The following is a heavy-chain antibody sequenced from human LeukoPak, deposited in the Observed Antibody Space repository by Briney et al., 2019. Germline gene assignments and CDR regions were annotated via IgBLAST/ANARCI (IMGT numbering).Heavy chain of an antibody. J-gene: IGHJ4*02. Sequence: ASVKVSCKASGYTFTSYYMRWVRQAPGQGLEWMGIINPSGGSTSYAQKFQGRVTMTRDTSTSTVYMELSSLRPEDTAVYYCARDYCSGGSCYPHRNYYFDYWGQGTLVTVSS. CDR1: GYTFTSYY. CDR3: ARDYCSGGSCYPHRNYYFDY. CDR2: INPSGGST. V-gene: IGHV1-46*01. D-gene: IGHD2-15*01.